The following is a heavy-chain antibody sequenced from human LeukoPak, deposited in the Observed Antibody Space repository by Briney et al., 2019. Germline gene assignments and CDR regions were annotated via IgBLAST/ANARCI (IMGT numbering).Heavy chain of an antibody. V-gene: IGHV4-31*03. J-gene: IGHJ4*02. Sequence: SQTLSLTCTVSGGSISSGGYYWSWIRQHPGKGLEWIGYIYYSGSTYYNPSLKSRVTMSVDTSKNQFSLKLSSVTAADTAVYYCARQTNYDILSYFDYWGQGTLVTVSS. CDR2: IYYSGST. CDR1: GGSISSGGYY. CDR3: ARQTNYDILSYFDY. D-gene: IGHD3-9*01.